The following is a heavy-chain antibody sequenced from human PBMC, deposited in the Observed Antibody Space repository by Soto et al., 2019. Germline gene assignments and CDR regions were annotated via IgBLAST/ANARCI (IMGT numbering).Heavy chain of an antibody. V-gene: IGHV4-59*01. J-gene: IGHJ4*02. CDR3: ARDRSFYDSRSYDRALDS. D-gene: IGHD3-22*01. Sequence: PSANLSIACTVSGGSFSNDYWSWIRQSPGKGMEWIGYIFHSGITDYNPSLQSRVTISIDTSRNHFSLNLTSVTAAATAFYYCARDRSFYDSRSYDRALDSCGQGTLVPGS. CDR1: GGSFSNDY. CDR2: IFHSGIT.